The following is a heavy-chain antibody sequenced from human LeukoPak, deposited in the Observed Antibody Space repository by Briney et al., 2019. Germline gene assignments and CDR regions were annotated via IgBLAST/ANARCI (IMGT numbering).Heavy chain of an antibody. D-gene: IGHD3-3*01. Sequence: GGSLRLSCAASGFTFSDHYMDWVRQAPGKGLEWVGRTRNKANSYTTEYAASVKGRFTISRDDSKNSLYLQMNSLKTEDTAVYYCARSLFYDFWSGYYLDYWGQGTLVTVSS. J-gene: IGHJ4*02. CDR1: GFTFSDHY. V-gene: IGHV3-72*01. CDR3: ARSLFYDFWSGYYLDY. CDR2: TRNKANSYTT.